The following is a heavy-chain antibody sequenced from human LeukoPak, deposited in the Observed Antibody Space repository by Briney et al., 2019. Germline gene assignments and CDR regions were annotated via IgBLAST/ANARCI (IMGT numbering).Heavy chain of an antibody. CDR3: ARDKVYYYDSSGYSYYWYFDL. CDR2: INEDGSGK. V-gene: IGHV3-7*04. CDR1: GFTFSNYW. J-gene: IGHJ2*01. D-gene: IGHD3-22*01. Sequence: GGSLRLSCAASGFTFSNYWISWVRQAPGKGLEWVANINEDGSGKYYVDSVKGRFTISRDNSKNTLYLQMNSLRAEDTAVYYCARDKVYYYDSSGYSYYWYFDLWGRGTLVTVSS.